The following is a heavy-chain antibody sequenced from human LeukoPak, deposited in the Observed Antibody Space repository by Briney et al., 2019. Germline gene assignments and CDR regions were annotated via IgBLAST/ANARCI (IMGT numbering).Heavy chain of an antibody. CDR2: IYTSGST. CDR3: ARGRRMATIGNYFDY. J-gene: IGHJ4*02. Sequence: SETLSLTCTVSGGSISSKYWSWVRQPPGKGLEWIGRIYTSGSTNYNPSLKSRVTTSVDTSKNQFSLKLSSVTAADTAVYYCARGRRMATIGNYFDYWGQGTLVTVSS. V-gene: IGHV4-4*07. CDR1: GGSISSKY. D-gene: IGHD5-24*01.